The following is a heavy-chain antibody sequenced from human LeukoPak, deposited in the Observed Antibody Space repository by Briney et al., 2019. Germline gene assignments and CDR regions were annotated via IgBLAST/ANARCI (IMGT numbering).Heavy chain of an antibody. Sequence: SETLSLTCTVSGRSISSYYWSWIRQPPGKGLEWIGYIYTSGSTNYNPPLKSRVNISVDTSKNQFSLKLSSVTAADTAVYYGARHGRNYYYDSSGLGYFDYWGQGTLVTVSS. CDR2: IYTSGST. J-gene: IGHJ4*02. CDR1: GRSISSYY. V-gene: IGHV4-4*09. D-gene: IGHD3-22*01. CDR3: ARHGRNYYYDSSGLGYFDY.